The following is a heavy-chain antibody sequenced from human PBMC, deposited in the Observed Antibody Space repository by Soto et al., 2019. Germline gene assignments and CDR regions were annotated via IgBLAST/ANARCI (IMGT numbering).Heavy chain of an antibody. CDR3: AKSAPMDAGDKYYYDF. V-gene: IGHV1-69*13. J-gene: IGHJ4*02. CDR2: IIPFFGTA. Sequence: SVKVSCKASGGTFSTFGISWLRQSPGQGLEWMGGIIPFFGTARCSQKFEDRITITADESTNTVYVDLRSLTSEDTAIYYCAKSAPMDAGDKYYYDFWGQGALVTVSS. D-gene: IGHD4-17*01. CDR1: GGTFSTFG.